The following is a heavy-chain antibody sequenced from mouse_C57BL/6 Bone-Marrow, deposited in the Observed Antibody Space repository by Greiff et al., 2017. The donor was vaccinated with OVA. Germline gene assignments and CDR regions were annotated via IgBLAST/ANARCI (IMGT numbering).Heavy chain of an antibody. CDR2: IDPSDSYT. J-gene: IGHJ4*01. V-gene: IGHV1-59*01. CDR3: ARDSSGYYAMDY. Sequence: QVQLQQPGAELVRPGTSVKLSCKASGYTFTSYWLHWVKQRPGQGLEWIGVIDPSDSYTNYNQKFKGKATLNVYTSSSTAYMQLSSLTSEDSAVYYCARDSSGYYAMDYWGQGTSVTVSS. CDR1: GYTFTSYW. D-gene: IGHD3-2*02.